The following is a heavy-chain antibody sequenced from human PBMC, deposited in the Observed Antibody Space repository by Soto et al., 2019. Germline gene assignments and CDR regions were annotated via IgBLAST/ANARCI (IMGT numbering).Heavy chain of an antibody. D-gene: IGHD3-16*01. V-gene: IGHV3-11*01. Sequence: QVQLVESGGGLVKPGESLRLSCAASGFNFSDYYMTWIRQAPGKGLEWVSSIGSSGRTIYYADSVKGRFTISRDNAKKSVILQMSSLSVEDTAVYYCASGGSLAPEYWGQGILVTVSS. CDR2: IGSSGRTI. CDR3: ASGGSLAPEY. J-gene: IGHJ4*02. CDR1: GFNFSDYY.